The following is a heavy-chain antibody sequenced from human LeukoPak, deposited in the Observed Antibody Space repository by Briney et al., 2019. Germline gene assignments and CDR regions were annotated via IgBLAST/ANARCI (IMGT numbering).Heavy chain of an antibody. CDR1: GGSFSCYY. V-gene: IGHV4-34*01. Sequence: SETLSLTCAVYGGSFSCYYWSLIRQPPGKGLEWIGEINHSGSTNYNPSLKSRVTISVDTSKNQFSLKLSSVTAADAAVYYCARVDTALADEYFQHWGQGTLVTVSS. J-gene: IGHJ1*01. CDR2: INHSGST. CDR3: ARVDTALADEYFQH. D-gene: IGHD5-18*01.